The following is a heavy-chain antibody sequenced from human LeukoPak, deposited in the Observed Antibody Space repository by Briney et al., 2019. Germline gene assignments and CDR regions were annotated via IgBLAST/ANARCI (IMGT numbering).Heavy chain of an antibody. J-gene: IGHJ4*02. D-gene: IGHD3-9*01. V-gene: IGHV4-38-2*02. Sequence: PSETLSLTCTVSAYSISSGDYWVWIRQLPGKGLEWIGCIYSDGRTYYNPSLKSRVTISVDTSKNHFSVKPSSVTAADTAVYYCARSGGYFDPFDYWGQGTLVTVSS. CDR1: AYSISSGDY. CDR3: ARSGGYFDPFDY. CDR2: IYSDGRT.